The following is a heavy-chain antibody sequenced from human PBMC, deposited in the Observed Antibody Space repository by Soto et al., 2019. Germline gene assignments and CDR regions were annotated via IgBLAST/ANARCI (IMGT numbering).Heavy chain of an antibody. CDR2: IYYSGST. J-gene: IGHJ6*02. CDR1: GGSISSYY. Sequence: PSETLSLTCTVSGGSISSYYWSWIRQPPGKGLEWIGYIYYSGSTNYNPSLKSRVTISVDTSKNQFSLKLSSVTAADTAVYYCARATSGYSFMDVWGQGITVTVSS. CDR3: ARATSGYSFMDV. V-gene: IGHV4-59*01. D-gene: IGHD6-13*01.